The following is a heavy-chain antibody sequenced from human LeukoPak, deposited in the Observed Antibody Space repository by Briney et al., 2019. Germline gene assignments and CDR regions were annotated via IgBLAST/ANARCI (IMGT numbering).Heavy chain of an antibody. CDR1: GGSVSSGSYY. CDR2: IYYSGST. Sequence: ETLSLTCTVSGGSVSSGSYYWSWIRQPPGKGLEWIGYIYYSGSTNYNPSLKSRVTISVDTSKNQFSLKLSSVTAADTAVYYCARGGYYYYYGVDVWGQGTTVTVSS. CDR3: ARGGYYYYYGVDV. J-gene: IGHJ6*02. V-gene: IGHV4-61*01.